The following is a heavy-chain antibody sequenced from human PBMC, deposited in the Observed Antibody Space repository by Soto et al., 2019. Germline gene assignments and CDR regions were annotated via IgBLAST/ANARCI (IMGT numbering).Heavy chain of an antibody. D-gene: IGHD3-3*01. CDR2: ISADTGDT. J-gene: IGHJ4*02. CDR1: GYTFTSYG. V-gene: IGHV1-18*01. Sequence: ASVKVSCKASGYTFTSYGISWVRQAPGLGPEWMGWISADTGDTKYSQKIKDRVTMTIETSTNTAYMELRSLKSDDTAVYYCARDGKTGGRLRFLEWFLDYWGQGTLVTVAS. CDR3: ARDGKTGGRLRFLEWFLDY.